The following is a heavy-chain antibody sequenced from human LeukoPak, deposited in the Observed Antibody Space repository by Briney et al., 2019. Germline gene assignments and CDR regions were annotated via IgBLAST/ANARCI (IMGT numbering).Heavy chain of an antibody. V-gene: IGHV3-21*01. D-gene: IGHD1-26*01. CDR1: GFTFSSNA. CDR3: AKDPDSRSQGYFDY. CDR2: ISSIRSYI. J-gene: IGHJ4*02. Sequence: GGSLRLSCAASGFTFSSNAMNWVRQAPGKGLEWVSTISSIRSYIYYADSVKGRFTISRDNAKNSLYLQMNSLRAEDTAVYYCAKDPDSRSQGYFDYWGQGTLVTVSS.